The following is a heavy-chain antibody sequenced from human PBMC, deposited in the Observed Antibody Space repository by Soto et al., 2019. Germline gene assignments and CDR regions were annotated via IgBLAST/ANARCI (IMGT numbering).Heavy chain of an antibody. CDR3: ARSEPYYDILPGYPRGRYYYGMDV. D-gene: IGHD3-9*01. Sequence: SETLSLTCTVSGGSISSGGYYWSWIRQHPGKGLEWIGYIYYSGSTYYNPSLKSRVTISVDTSKNQFSLKLSSVTAADTAVYSCARSEPYYDILPGYPRGRYYYGMDVWGQGTTVTVSS. J-gene: IGHJ6*02. CDR2: IYYSGST. V-gene: IGHV4-31*03. CDR1: GGSISSGGYY.